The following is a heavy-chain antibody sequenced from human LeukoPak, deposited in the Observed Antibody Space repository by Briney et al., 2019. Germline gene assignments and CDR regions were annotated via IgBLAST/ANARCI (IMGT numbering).Heavy chain of an antibody. J-gene: IGHJ4*02. CDR2: INPKSGGT. V-gene: IGHV1-2*02. CDR1: GYTFTGYY. D-gene: IGHD4-23*01. Sequence: ASVKVSCKASGYTFTGYYIHWVRQAPGQGLEWMGWINPKSGGTNYAQKFQGRVTMTRDMSISTAYMELSRLRSDDTAVYYCARERGGSKVVTLPSDYWGQGTLVTVSS. CDR3: ARERGGSKVVTLPSDY.